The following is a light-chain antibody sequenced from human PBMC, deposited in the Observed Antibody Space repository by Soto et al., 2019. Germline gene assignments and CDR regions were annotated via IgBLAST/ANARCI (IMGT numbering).Light chain of an antibody. J-gene: IGKJ3*01. CDR2: GAS. CDR1: QSVSSNY. Sequence: EIVLTQSPGTLSLSPGERATLSCRASQSVSSNYLAWYQQKPGLAPRLLIYGASTRATGIPDRFSGSGSGTDFTLTISRLEPEDFAVYYCQQYGSSLFTFGPGTKVDIK. CDR3: QQYGSSLFT. V-gene: IGKV3-20*01.